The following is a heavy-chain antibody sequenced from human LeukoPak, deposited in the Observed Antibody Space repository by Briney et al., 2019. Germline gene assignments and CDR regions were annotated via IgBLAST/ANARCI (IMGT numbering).Heavy chain of an antibody. CDR2: INHSGST. V-gene: IGHV4-34*01. D-gene: IGHD3-16*01. J-gene: IGHJ5*02. CDR3: ARHYGP. CDR1: GGSFSGYY. Sequence: SETLSLTCAVYGGSFSGYYWSWIRQPPGKGLEWIGEINHSGSTNYNPSLKSRVTISVDTYKNQFSLELNSVTAADTAVYYCARHYGPWGQGTLVTVSS.